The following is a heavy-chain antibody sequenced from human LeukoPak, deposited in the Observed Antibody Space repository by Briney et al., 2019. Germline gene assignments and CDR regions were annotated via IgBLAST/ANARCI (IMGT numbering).Heavy chain of an antibody. J-gene: IGHJ6*03. D-gene: IGHD4-17*01. CDR3: ARGNYGDYVGRYYYYYMDV. CDR2: IYTSGST. CDR1: GGSISSGSYY. Sequence: SQTLSLTCTVSGGSISSGSYYWSWIRQPAGNGLEWIGRIYTSGSTNYNPSLKSRVTISVDTSKNQFSLKLSSVTAADTAVYYCARGNYGDYVGRYYYYYMDVWGKGTTVTVSS. V-gene: IGHV4-61*02.